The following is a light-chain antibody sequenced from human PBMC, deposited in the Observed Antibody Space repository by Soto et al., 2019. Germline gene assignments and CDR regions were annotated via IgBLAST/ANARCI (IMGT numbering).Light chain of an antibody. Sequence: IVLTQSPGTLSLSPGERATLSCRASQSVSSSYLAWYRQKPGQAPRLLIYGASSRATGIPDRFSGSGSGTDFTLTISRLEPEDFAIYYCQQYGGSPWTFGQGTKVDIK. J-gene: IGKJ1*01. CDR1: QSVSSSY. CDR2: GAS. CDR3: QQYGGSPWT. V-gene: IGKV3-20*01.